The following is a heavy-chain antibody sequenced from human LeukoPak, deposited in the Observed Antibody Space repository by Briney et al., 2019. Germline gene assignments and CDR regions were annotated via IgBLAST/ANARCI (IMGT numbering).Heavy chain of an antibody. CDR1: GFTFSDYA. J-gene: IGHJ4*02. Sequence: GGSLRLSCAASGFTFSDYAMSWVRQAPGKGLEWVSAISISVGSTYYADSVKGRFTISRDNSKNTLYVQMDSLRAEDTAVYYCAKGGGSYFLDYWGQGTQVTVAS. CDR2: ISISVGST. D-gene: IGHD2-15*01. V-gene: IGHV3-23*01. CDR3: AKGGGSYFLDY.